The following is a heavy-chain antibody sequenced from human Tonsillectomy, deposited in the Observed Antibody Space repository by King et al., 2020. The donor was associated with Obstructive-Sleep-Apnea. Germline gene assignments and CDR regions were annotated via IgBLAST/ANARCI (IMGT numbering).Heavy chain of an antibody. Sequence: VQLVESGGGLVKPGGSLRLSCAASGFTFSSYSMNWVRQAPGRGLEWVSSISSSSSYIYYADSVKGRLTISRDNAKNSLYLQMNSLRAEDTAVYYCAREKGATAYYYYGMDVWGQGTTVTVSS. V-gene: IGHV3-21*01. CDR2: ISSSSSYI. J-gene: IGHJ6*02. CDR1: GFTFSSYS. D-gene: IGHD1-26*01. CDR3: AREKGATAYYYYGMDV.